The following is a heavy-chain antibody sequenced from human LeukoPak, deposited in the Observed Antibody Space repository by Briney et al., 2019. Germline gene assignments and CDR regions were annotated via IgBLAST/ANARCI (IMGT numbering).Heavy chain of an antibody. V-gene: IGHV3-33*06. CDR2: IYYDGSNI. Sequence: GRSLTLSCAASEFTFTTYGMHWVRQAPGKGLEWVAFIYYDGSNIYYADYVKGRFTISRDISKNTLYLQMNSLRAEDTAVYFCAKNSRIVVVPGSMFFWNWGLGTLVTVSS. J-gene: IGHJ4*02. D-gene: IGHD2-2*01. CDR1: EFTFTTYG. CDR3: AKNSRIVVVPGSMFFWN.